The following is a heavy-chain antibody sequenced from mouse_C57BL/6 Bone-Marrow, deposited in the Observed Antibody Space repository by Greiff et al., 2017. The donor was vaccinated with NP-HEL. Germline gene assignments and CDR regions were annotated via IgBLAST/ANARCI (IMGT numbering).Heavy chain of an antibody. Sequence: QVQLQQPGAELVKPGASVKLSCKASGYTFTSYLMHWVKQRPGRGLEWIGRIYPNSGGTKYNEKFKSKATLTVDKPSSTAYMQLNSLTSEDSAVYDGARYYYGSSSFDYWGQGTTLTVSS. J-gene: IGHJ2*01. V-gene: IGHV1-72*01. CDR3: ARYYYGSSSFDY. CDR2: IYPNSGGT. D-gene: IGHD1-1*01. CDR1: GYTFTSYL.